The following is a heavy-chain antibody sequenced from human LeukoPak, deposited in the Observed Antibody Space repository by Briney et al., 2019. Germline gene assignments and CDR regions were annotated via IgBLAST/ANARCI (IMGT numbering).Heavy chain of an antibody. D-gene: IGHD3-3*01. V-gene: IGHV1-2*02. J-gene: IGHJ4*02. CDR1: GYTFTGYY. CDR2: INPNSGGT. Sequence: ASVKVSCKASGYTFTGYYMHWVRQAPGQGLEWMGWINPNSGGTNYAQKFQGRVTMTRDKSISTAYMELSRLRSDNTAVYYCASGAGLRFLEWLLPLDYWGQGTLVTVSS. CDR3: ASGAGLRFLEWLLPLDY.